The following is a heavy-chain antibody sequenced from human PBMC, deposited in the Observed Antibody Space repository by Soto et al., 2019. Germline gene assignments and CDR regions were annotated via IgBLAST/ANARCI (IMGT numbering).Heavy chain of an antibody. J-gene: IGHJ4*02. CDR1: GFTFSSYS. V-gene: IGHV3-21*01. CDR3: TTSNGALDY. D-gene: IGHD2-2*01. Sequence: PGGSLRLSCAASGFTFSSYSMNWVRQAPGEGLEWLSSISSSSSYIYYSDSVRGRFTISRDNARNSLFLQMNSLRAEDTAVYYCTTSNGALDYWGRGTLVTVSS. CDR2: ISSSSSYI.